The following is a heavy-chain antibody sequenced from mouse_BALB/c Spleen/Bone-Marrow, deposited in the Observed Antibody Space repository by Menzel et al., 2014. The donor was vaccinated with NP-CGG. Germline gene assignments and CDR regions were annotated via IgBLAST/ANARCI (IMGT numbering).Heavy chain of an antibody. D-gene: IGHD4-1*01. J-gene: IGHJ4*01. CDR2: IDPANGNT. CDR3: ARWEYYAMDY. Sequence: VHLHQSGAVLVKPGASVKLSCTASGFNIKDTYMHWVKQRPEQCLEWIGRIDPANGNTKYDPKFQGKATITADTSSNTAYLQLSSLTSEDTAVYYCARWEYYAMDYWGQGTSVTVSS. V-gene: IGHV14-3*02. CDR1: GFNIKDTY.